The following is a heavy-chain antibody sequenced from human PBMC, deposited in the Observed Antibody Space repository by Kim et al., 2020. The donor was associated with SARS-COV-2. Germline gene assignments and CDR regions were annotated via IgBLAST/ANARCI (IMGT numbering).Heavy chain of an antibody. V-gene: IGHV4-31*02. D-gene: IGHD6-13*01. CDR3: ARGPYSRSSFDY. J-gene: IGHJ4*02. Sequence: YYNPSLKSRVTISVDTSKNQFSLKLGSVTAADTAVYYCARGPYSRSSFDYWGQGTLVTVSS.